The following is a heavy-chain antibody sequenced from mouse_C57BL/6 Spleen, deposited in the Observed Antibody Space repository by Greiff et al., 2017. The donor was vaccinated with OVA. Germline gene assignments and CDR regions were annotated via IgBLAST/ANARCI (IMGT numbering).Heavy chain of an antibody. D-gene: IGHD2-1*01. CDR2: INPSNGGT. Sequence: QVQLQQPGTELVKPGASVKLSCKASGYTFTSYWMHWVKQRPGQGLEWIGNINPSNGGTNYNEKFKSKATLTVDKSSSTAYMQLSSLTSEDSAVYYGARETGNYGNYYAMDYWGQGTSVTVSS. CDR3: ARETGNYGNYYAMDY. V-gene: IGHV1-53*01. CDR1: GYTFTSYW. J-gene: IGHJ4*01.